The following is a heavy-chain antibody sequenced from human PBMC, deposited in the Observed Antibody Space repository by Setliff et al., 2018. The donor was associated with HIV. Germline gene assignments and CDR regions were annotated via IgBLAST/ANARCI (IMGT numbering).Heavy chain of an antibody. CDR3: ARHNTGYSYGYDYYYYYMDV. CDR1: GGSISSSSYY. V-gene: IGHV4-39*01. CDR2: IYYSRST. J-gene: IGHJ6*03. D-gene: IGHD5-18*01. Sequence: PSETLSLTCTVSGGSISSSSYYWGWIRQPPGKGLEWIGSIYYSRSTYYNPSLKSRVTISVDTSKNQFSLELSSVTAADTAVYYCARHNTGYSYGYDYYYYYMDVWGKGTTVTVSS.